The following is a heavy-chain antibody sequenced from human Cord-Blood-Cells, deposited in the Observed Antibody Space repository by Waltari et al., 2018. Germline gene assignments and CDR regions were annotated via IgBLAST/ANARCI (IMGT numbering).Heavy chain of an antibody. J-gene: IGHJ5*02. Sequence: EVQLLESGGGLVQPGGSLRPSCAASGFTFSSYAMSWVSQAPGKGLEWGSAMSGSGGSTYYADSVKGRVTISRDNSKNTLYLQMNSRRAEDTAVYYCAKDPTTRTTDNWFDPWGQGTLVTVSS. V-gene: IGHV3-23*01. D-gene: IGHD1-26*01. CDR1: GFTFSSYA. CDR2: MSGSGGST. CDR3: AKDPTTRTTDNWFDP.